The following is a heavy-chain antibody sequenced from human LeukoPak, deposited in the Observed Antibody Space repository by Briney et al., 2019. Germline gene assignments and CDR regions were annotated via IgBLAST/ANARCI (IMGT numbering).Heavy chain of an antibody. V-gene: IGHV4-38-2*02. D-gene: IGHD3-9*01. CDR1: GYSISSGYY. CDR3: ARGGILTAFRV. J-gene: IGHJ4*02. Sequence: SETLSLTCTVSGYSISSGYYWGWIRQPPGKGLEWIGSIYHSGSTYYNPSLKSRVTISVDTSKNQFSLKLSSVTAADTAVYYCARGGILTAFRVWGQGTLVTVSS. CDR2: IYHSGST.